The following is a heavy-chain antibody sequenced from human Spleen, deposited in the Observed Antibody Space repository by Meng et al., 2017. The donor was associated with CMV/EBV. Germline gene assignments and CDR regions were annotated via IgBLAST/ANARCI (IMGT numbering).Heavy chain of an antibody. J-gene: IGHJ3*02. CDR2: IYYSGST. Sequence: SETLSLTCTVSGGSISSYYRSWIRQPPGKGLEWIGYIYYSGSTNYNPSLKSRLTMSIDTSKKQFSLKLSSVSPADTAVYYCARATSRADDAFDIWGQGTMVTVSS. V-gene: IGHV4-59*01. CDR1: GGSISSYY. CDR3: ARATSRADDAFDI.